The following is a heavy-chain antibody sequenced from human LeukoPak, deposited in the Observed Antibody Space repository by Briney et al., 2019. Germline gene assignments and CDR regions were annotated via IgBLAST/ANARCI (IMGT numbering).Heavy chain of an antibody. V-gene: IGHV3-21*01. CDR1: GFTLSTFP. Sequence: GGSLRLSCAASGFTLSTFPMHWVRQAPGKGLEWVSSITISSNFIYYADSVKGRFTISRDNARSSLFLQMNSLRAEDTAVYFCARDGHGDGFLTGYSYFGMDVWGQGTTVTVSS. CDR2: ITISSNFI. D-gene: IGHD3-9*01. CDR3: ARDGHGDGFLTGYSYFGMDV. J-gene: IGHJ6*02.